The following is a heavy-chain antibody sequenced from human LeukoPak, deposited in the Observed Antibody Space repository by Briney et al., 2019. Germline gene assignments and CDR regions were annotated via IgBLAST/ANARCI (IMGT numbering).Heavy chain of an antibody. CDR2: INHSGST. CDR1: GGSFSGYY. Sequence: SETLSLTCAVYGGSFSGYYWSWIRQPPGKGLEWIGEINHSGSTNYNPSLKSRVTISVETCKNQFSLKLSSVTAADTAVYYCARGRKSTMFVLGESRYAFDVWGQGTMVTVSS. CDR3: ARGRKSTMFVLGESRYAFDV. V-gene: IGHV4-34*01. J-gene: IGHJ3*01. D-gene: IGHD5/OR15-5a*01.